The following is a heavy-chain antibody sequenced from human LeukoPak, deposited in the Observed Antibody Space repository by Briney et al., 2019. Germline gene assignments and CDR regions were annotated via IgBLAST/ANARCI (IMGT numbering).Heavy chain of an antibody. D-gene: IGHD6-19*01. CDR3: ASLAGTVLDDAFDI. CDR2: INPSGGTT. Sequence: SVKVSCKASGYTFTGYFIDWVRQAPGQGLEWMGIINPSGGTTSYAQKFQGRVTMTRDTSTGTVYMELSSLRSEDTAVYYCASLAGTVLDDAFDIWDQGTMVTVSS. CDR1: GYTFTGYF. V-gene: IGHV1-46*01. J-gene: IGHJ3*02.